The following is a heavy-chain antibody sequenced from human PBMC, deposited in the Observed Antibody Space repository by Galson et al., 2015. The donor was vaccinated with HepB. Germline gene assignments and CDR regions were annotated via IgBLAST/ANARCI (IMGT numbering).Heavy chain of an antibody. Sequence: CAISGDSVSNNGAAWNWIRQSPSSGLEWLGRTYHRSKWYNDYAVSVKSRITINPDTSKNQFSLQLNSVTPEETAVYYCAREAYYFDYWGQGTLVTVSS. CDR3: AREAYYFDY. V-gene: IGHV6-1*01. CDR1: GDSVSNNGAA. J-gene: IGHJ4*02. CDR2: TYHRSKWYN.